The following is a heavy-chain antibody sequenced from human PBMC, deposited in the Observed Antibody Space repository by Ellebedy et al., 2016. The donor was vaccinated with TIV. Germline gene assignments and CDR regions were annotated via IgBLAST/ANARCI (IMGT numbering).Heavy chain of an antibody. D-gene: IGHD3-9*01. Sequence: AASVKVSCKASGYTFTTYARHWVRQAHGQTPEGMGWINAGIGNTKYSENFQGRVTITTDTSASTAYMELSNLRSEDTAVYYCARPFDIVTGSYPRGYYGLDIWGQGTTVTVSS. CDR1: GYTFTTYA. J-gene: IGHJ6*02. CDR3: ARPFDIVTGSYPRGYYGLDI. V-gene: IGHV1-3*01. CDR2: INAGIGNT.